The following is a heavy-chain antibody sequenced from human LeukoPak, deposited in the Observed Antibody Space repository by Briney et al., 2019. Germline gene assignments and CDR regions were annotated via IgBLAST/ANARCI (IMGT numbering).Heavy chain of an antibody. J-gene: IGHJ4*02. CDR3: ASHRHMTGPEIDY. CDR1: GFTFSAYA. V-gene: IGHV3-23*01. D-gene: IGHD3-9*01. Sequence: GGSLRLSCAASGFTFSAYAMSWVRQAPGKGLEWVSALSGSGGSTYYADSVKGRFTISRDNSKNTLYLQMNSLRAEDTAVYYCASHRHMTGPEIDYWGQGTLVTASS. CDR2: LSGSGGST.